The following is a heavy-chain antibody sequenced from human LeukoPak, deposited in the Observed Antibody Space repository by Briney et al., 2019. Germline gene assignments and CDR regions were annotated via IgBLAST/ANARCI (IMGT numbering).Heavy chain of an antibody. V-gene: IGHV3-53*01. CDR1: GFTVSSSY. CDR2: IYSGGST. Sequence: GGSLRLPCSASGFTVSSSYMSWVRQAPGKGLEWVSVIYSGGSTYYADSVKGRFTISRDNSKNTLYLQMNSLRIEDTAVYYCARVAFRSSSYISGIDYWGQGTLVTVSS. CDR3: ARVAFRSSSYISGIDY. D-gene: IGHD6-6*01. J-gene: IGHJ4*02.